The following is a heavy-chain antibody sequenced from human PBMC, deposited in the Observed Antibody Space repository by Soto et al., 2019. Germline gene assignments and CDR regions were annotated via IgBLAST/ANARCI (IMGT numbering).Heavy chain of an antibody. Sequence: SVKVSCKASGGTFSSYAISWVRQAPGQGLEWMGGIIPIFGTANYAQKFQGRVTITADESTSTAYMELSSLRSEDTAVYYCGRDDKASSWIYYYYGMDVWGQGTTVTVSS. V-gene: IGHV1-69*13. CDR2: IIPIFGTA. J-gene: IGHJ6*02. CDR1: GGTFSSYA. CDR3: GRDDKASSWIYYYYGMDV. D-gene: IGHD6-13*01.